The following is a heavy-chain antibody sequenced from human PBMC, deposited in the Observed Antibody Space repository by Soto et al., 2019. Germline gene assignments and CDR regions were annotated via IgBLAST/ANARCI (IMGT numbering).Heavy chain of an antibody. J-gene: IGHJ4*02. D-gene: IGHD4-4*01. Sequence: GASVKVSCKASGYTFTSYDINWVRQATGQGLEWMGWMNPNSGNTGYAQKFQGRVTMTRNTSISTAYMELSSLRSEDTAVYYCARQVYSNYEGYFDYWGQGTLVTVSS. V-gene: IGHV1-8*01. CDR1: GYTFTSYD. CDR2: MNPNSGNT. CDR3: ARQVYSNYEGYFDY.